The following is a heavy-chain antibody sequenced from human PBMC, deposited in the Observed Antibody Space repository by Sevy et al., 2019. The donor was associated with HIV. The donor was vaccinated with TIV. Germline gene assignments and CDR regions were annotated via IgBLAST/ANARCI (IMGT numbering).Heavy chain of an antibody. CDR2: IHYSGVT. V-gene: IGHV4-30-4*01. J-gene: IGHJ4*02. Sequence: SETLSLTCTVSGGSISNSESYWSWIRQVQGKGLEWIGYIHYSGVTYYNPFLESRFGMSVGTAEKQFSLRLNCMTDADTAVYYCANKRVYNHGPFDYWAPGILVTVSS. CDR1: GGSISNSESY. CDR3: ANKRVYNHGPFDY. D-gene: IGHD6-13*01.